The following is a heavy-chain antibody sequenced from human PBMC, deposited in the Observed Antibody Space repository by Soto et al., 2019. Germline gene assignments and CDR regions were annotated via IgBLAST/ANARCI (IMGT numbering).Heavy chain of an antibody. V-gene: IGHV3-23*01. D-gene: IGHD1-26*01. J-gene: IGHJ4*02. CDR3: VKDAEWELPKYYFDY. CDR1: GFTFTSFA. Sequence: GSLRLSCAASGFTFTSFAVSWVRQAPGKGLEWVSIISENSGTTYYADSVKGRFTVSRDNSKNTLYLQMNSLRVEDTAKYYCVKDAEWELPKYYFDYWGQGTLVTVSS. CDR2: ISENSGTT.